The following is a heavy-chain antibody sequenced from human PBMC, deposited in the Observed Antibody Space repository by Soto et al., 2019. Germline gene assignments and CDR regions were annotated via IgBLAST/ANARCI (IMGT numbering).Heavy chain of an antibody. CDR2: ISSNGSNK. J-gene: IGHJ4*02. Sequence: QVQLVESGGGVVQPGRSLRLSCAASGSTFNNYGIHWVRQPPGKGLEWVAVISSNGSNKFYTDSVKGRFTISRDNSKNTLFLQMNNLRAEDTAVYYCARGTNSGDFWDPFGYWGQGTLVTVSS. CDR3: ARGTNSGDFWDPFGY. D-gene: IGHD1-26*01. CDR1: GSTFNNYG. V-gene: IGHV3-30*03.